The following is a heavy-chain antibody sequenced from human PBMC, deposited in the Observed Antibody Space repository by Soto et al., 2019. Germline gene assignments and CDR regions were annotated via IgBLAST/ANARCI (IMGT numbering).Heavy chain of an antibody. CDR3: AFPSGGYSSGWYGNY. J-gene: IGHJ4*02. CDR2: IYPGDSDT. CDR1: GYSFTSCW. Sequence: GESLKISCKGSGYSFTSCWIGWVRQMPGKGLEWMGIIYPGDSDTRYSPSFQGQVTISADKSISTAYLQWSSLKASDTAMYYCAFPSGGYSSGWYGNYWGQGTLVTVSS. V-gene: IGHV5-51*01. D-gene: IGHD6-19*01.